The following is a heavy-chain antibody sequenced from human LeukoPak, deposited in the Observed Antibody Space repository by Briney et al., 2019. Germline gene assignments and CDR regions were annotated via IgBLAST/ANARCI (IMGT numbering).Heavy chain of an antibody. CDR1: GFTFSSYS. CDR2: INTDGTVT. CDR3: ATKQWLAPPPDS. Sequence: GGSLRLSCAGSGFTFSSYSMNWVRQAPGKGLESVSRINTDGTVTTYADSVKGRFTVSRDNADNTMFLQMNSVRDEDTAVYYCATKQWLAPPPDSRGQGTPVTVSS. D-gene: IGHD6-19*01. V-gene: IGHV3-74*01. J-gene: IGHJ4*02.